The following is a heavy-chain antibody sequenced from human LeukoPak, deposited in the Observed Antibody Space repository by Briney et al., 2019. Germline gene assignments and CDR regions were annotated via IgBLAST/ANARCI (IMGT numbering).Heavy chain of an antibody. J-gene: IGHJ4*02. CDR1: AYTFTSYG. D-gene: IGHD3-22*01. V-gene: IGHV1-18*01. Sequence: GASVKVSCKASAYTFTSYGISWVRQAPGQGLEWMGWISAYSGDTNYAQNLQGRVTMTTDTSTSTAYMELRSLRSDDTAVYYCARGSSDYYYFDYWGQGTLVTVSS. CDR2: ISAYSGDT. CDR3: ARGSSDYYYFDY.